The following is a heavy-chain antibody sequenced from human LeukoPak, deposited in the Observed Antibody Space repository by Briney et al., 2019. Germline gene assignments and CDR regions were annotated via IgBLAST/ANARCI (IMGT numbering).Heavy chain of an antibody. J-gene: IGHJ4*01. V-gene: IGHV4-59*11. CDR3: AGSYDSSGYYPFNH. CDR2: ISDSGST. Sequence: PSETLSLTCVVSGGSLSTHHWSWIRQSPGRGLEWIGYISDSGSTNYNPSLKSRVTISVDTSKNQFSLMLSSVTAADTAVYYCAGSYDSSGYYPFNHWGPGNLGTVPS. CDR1: GGSLSTHH. D-gene: IGHD3-22*01.